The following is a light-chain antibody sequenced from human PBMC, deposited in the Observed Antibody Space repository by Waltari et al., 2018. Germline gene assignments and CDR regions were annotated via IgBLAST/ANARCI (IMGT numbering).Light chain of an antibody. CDR2: KIS. Sequence: DVVLTQSPLFLPVTLGQPASMSCRSSQSPVHSDGNTYSNWFHQRPGRSPRRLIYKISRRESGVPDRFSGSGSGTHFTLKISRVEAEDVGVYYCMQGSHWPRTFGQGTKLEI. CDR3: MQGSHWPRT. CDR1: QSPVHSDGNTY. J-gene: IGKJ2*01. V-gene: IGKV2-30*02.